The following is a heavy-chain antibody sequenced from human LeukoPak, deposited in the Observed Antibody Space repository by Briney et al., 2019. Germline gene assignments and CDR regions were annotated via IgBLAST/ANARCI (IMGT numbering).Heavy chain of an antibody. D-gene: IGHD2-2*01. CDR2: IYNSGST. CDR3: ARHLGYCSSTRCYSAFDI. V-gene: IGHV4-59*01. CDR1: GGSISSYY. Sequence: PSETLSLTCTVSGGSISSYYWSWIRQPPGKGLEWIGYIYNSGSTNYNPSLKSRVTISVDTSKNQFSLKLSSVTAADTAVYYCARHLGYCSSTRCYSAFDIWGQGTMVTVSS. J-gene: IGHJ3*02.